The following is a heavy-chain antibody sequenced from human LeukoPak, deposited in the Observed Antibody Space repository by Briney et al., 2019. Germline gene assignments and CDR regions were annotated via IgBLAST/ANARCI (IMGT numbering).Heavy chain of an antibody. CDR3: ARLVCSTIPCYGKFYFDS. J-gene: IGHJ4*02. V-gene: IGHV3-74*01. Sequence: PGGSLRLSCTASGFTFRSYWMHWVRQAPGKGLVWVSRIKTDGSSTSYADSVKGRFTISRDNAKNTLYLQMNSLRAEDTAVYYCARLVCSTIPCYGKFYFDSWGQGTLVPVSS. CDR2: IKTDGSST. D-gene: IGHD2-2*01. CDR1: GFTFRSYW.